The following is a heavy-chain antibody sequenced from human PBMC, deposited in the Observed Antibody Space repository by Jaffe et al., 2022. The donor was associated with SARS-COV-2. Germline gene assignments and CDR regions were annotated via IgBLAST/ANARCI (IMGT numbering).Heavy chain of an antibody. V-gene: IGHV3-74*01. Sequence: EVQLVESGGGLVQPGGSLRLSCAASGFTFSTYWMHWVRQAPGKGLVWVSHISTDGSVTNYADSVKGRFTISRDDAENTLYLQMNSLRAEDTAVYYCVRSSWYLNNWGQGTLVTVSS. J-gene: IGHJ4*02. CDR1: GFTFSTYW. CDR2: ISTDGSVT. D-gene: IGHD6-13*01. CDR3: VRSSWYLNN.